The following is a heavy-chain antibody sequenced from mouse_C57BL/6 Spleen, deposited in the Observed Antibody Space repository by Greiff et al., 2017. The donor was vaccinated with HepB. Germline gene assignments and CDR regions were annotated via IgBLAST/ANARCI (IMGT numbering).Heavy chain of an antibody. D-gene: IGHD1-1*01. CDR3: AGDYYYGSSYAMDY. CDR1: GYTFTDYY. V-gene: IGHV1-77*01. J-gene: IGHJ4*01. Sequence: VQGVESGAELVKPGASVKISCKASGYTFTDYYINWVKQRPGQGLEWIGKIGPGSGSTYYNEKFKGKATLTADKSSSTAYMQLSSLTSEDSAVYFCAGDYYYGSSYAMDYWGQGTSVTVSS. CDR2: IGPGSGST.